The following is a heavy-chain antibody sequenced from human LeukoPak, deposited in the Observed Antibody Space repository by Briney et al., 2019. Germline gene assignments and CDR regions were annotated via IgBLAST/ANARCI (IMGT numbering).Heavy chain of an antibody. Sequence: GGSLRLSCAASGFTFSSYSMNWVRQAPGKGLEWVSSISSSSYIYYADSVKGRFTISRDNAKNSLYLQMNSLRAEDTAVYYCARESGVTPLDYWGQGTLVTVSS. CDR1: GFTFSSYS. CDR3: ARESGVTPLDY. V-gene: IGHV3-21*01. CDR2: ISSSSYI. D-gene: IGHD4-23*01. J-gene: IGHJ4*02.